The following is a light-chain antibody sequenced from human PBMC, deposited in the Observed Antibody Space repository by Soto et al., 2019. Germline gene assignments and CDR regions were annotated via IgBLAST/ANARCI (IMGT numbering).Light chain of an antibody. CDR2: DVS. CDR3: SSYTRSSTSVV. CDR1: SSDVGTYNY. J-gene: IGLJ2*01. Sequence: QSALTQPASVSGSPGQSITISCTGTSSDVGTYNYVSWYQQHQGKAPKLMIYDVSYRPSGVSDRFSGSKSGNTASLTISGLQAEDEADYYCSSYTRSSTSVVFGGGTKLTVL. V-gene: IGLV2-14*01.